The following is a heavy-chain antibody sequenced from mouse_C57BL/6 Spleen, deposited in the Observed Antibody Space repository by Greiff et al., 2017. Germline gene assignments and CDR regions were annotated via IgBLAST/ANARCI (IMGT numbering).Heavy chain of an antibody. J-gene: IGHJ3*01. CDR2: LWWDDDK. V-gene: IGHV8-8*01. CDR1: GFSLSTFGMG. D-gene: IGHD3-2*02. CDR3: ARIADGSSGSWFAY. Sequence: ESGPGILQPSQTLSLTCSFSGFSLSTFGMGVGWIRQPSGKGLEWLAHLWWDDDKYYNPALKSRLTITKDTSKNQVFLKIANVDTADTATYYCARIADGSSGSWFAYWGQGTLVTVSA.